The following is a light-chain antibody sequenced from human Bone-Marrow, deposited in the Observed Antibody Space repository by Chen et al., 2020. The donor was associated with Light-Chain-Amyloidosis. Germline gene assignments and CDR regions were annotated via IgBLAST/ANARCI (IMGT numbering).Light chain of an antibody. Sequence: SYELTQPPSVSVSPGQTARITCSGDDLPTKYAYWYQQKPGQAPVLVIHRDTERPSGSSERFAGSSSGTTATLNISGVQAEDEADYHCQSAGSSGTYVIFGGGTKLTVL. CDR1: DLPTKY. CDR2: RDT. V-gene: IGLV3-25*03. J-gene: IGLJ2*01. CDR3: QSAGSSGTYVI.